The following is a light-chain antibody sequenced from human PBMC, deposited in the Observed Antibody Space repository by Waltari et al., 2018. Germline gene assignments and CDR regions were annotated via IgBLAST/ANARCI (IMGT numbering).Light chain of an antibody. CDR3: QSYDSSNWV. CDR1: SRSIASNY. Sequence: NFMLTQPHSVSESPGKTVTISCTRSSRSIASNYVQWYQQRPGRSPTTVRYEDNQRPPGVPDRFSGSIDSSSNSASLTISGLKTEDEADYYCQSYDSSNWVFGGGTKLTVL. V-gene: IGLV6-57*01. J-gene: IGLJ2*01. CDR2: EDN.